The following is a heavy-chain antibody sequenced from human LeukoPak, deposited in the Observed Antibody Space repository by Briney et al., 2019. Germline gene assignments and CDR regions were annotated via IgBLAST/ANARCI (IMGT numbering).Heavy chain of an antibody. Sequence: PGGSLRLSCAPSGFTFSSFWMSWVRHAPGKGLEWVANIKQDGSEKYYVDSVKGRFTISRDNAKNTLYLQMSSLRAEDTAVYYCARPYSSSWYPSYYYYYGMDVWSQGTTATVPS. V-gene: IGHV3-7*01. CDR2: IKQDGSEK. J-gene: IGHJ6*02. CDR1: GFTFSSFW. CDR3: ARPYSSSWYPSYYYYYGMDV. D-gene: IGHD6-13*01.